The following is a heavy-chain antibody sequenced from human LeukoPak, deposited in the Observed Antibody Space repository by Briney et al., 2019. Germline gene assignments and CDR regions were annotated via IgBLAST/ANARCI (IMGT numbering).Heavy chain of an antibody. CDR1: GFTFSSYA. V-gene: IGHV3-30*14. D-gene: IGHD5-18*01. CDR3: ARDGEDTAMVTLYY. J-gene: IGHJ4*02. CDR2: ISYDGSNK. Sequence: GGSLRLSCAASGFTFSSYAMHWVRQAPGKGLEWVAVISYDGSNKYYADSVKGRFTISRDNSKNTLYLQMNSLRAEDTAVYYCARDGEDTAMVTLYYWGQGTLVTVSS.